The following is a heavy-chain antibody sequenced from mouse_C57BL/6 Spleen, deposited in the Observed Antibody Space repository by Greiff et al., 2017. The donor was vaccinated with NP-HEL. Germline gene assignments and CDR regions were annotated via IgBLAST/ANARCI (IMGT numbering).Heavy chain of an antibody. D-gene: IGHD1-1*01. V-gene: IGHV1-7*01. CDR1: GYTFTSYW. Sequence: VQLQQSGAELAKPGASVKLSCKASGYTFTSYWMHWVKQRPGQGLEWIGYINPSSGYTKYNQKFKDKAPLTADKSSSTAYMQLSSLTYEDSAVYYCAKSPYYYGSSHYAMDYWGQGTSVTVSS. CDR2: INPSSGYT. CDR3: AKSPYYYGSSHYAMDY. J-gene: IGHJ4*01.